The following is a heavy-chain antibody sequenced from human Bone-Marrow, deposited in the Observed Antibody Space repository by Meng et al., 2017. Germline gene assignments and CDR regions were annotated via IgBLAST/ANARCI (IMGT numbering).Heavy chain of an antibody. V-gene: IGHV4-4*07. Sequence: SETPSLTCTVPGGSISSYYWSWIRQPAGKGLEWIGRIYTSGSTNYNPSLKSRVTMSVDTSKNQFSLKLSSVTAADTAVYYCARGGLAGTGYSSGWYSGRFRNWFNPWGQGTLVTVSS. CDR2: IYTSGST. J-gene: IGHJ5*02. CDR1: GGSISSYY. CDR3: ARGGLAGTGYSSGWYSGRFRNWFNP. D-gene: IGHD6-19*01.